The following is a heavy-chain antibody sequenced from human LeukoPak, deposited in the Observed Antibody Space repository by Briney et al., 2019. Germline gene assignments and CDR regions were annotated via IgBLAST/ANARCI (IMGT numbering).Heavy chain of an antibody. Sequence: GGSLRLSCAASGFTFSSYAMSWVRQAPGKGLEWVSGISGSGGSTYYADSVKGRFTISRDKSKNRLYLQMNSLRAEDTAVYYCAKRPRGNYLDPFDYWGQGTLVTVSS. D-gene: IGHD3-10*01. V-gene: IGHV3-23*01. J-gene: IGHJ4*02. CDR1: GFTFSSYA. CDR2: ISGSGGST. CDR3: AKRPRGNYLDPFDY.